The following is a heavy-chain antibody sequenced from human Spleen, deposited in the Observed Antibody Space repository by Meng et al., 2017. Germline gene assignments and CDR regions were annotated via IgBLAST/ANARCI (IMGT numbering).Heavy chain of an antibody. J-gene: IGHJ4*02. V-gene: IGHV4-34*01. CDR1: GGSFSDGY. D-gene: IGHD5-24*01. CDR3: ARGDQFFDY. Sequence: QVPLQTWGAGLLKPSETLSLTCAVYGGSFSDGYWSWIRQPPGKGLEWIGEINHSGITNYNPSLKSRVTISVDTSKNQFSLNLRYVTAADTAVYYCARGDQFFDYWGQGMLVTVSS. CDR2: INHSGIT.